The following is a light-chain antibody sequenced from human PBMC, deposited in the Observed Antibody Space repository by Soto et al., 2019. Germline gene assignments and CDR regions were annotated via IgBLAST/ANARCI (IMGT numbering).Light chain of an antibody. CDR2: DTF. Sequence: EIVLTQSPATLSLSPGERATLSCRASQSASNYLTWYQQKPGQAPRLLVYDTFNRANGVPARFTGSGSDTDFTLTISSLEPEDFAVYYCQQRAGWPRTFGQGTKVDIK. CDR3: QQRAGWPRT. CDR1: QSASNY. J-gene: IGKJ1*01. V-gene: IGKV3-11*01.